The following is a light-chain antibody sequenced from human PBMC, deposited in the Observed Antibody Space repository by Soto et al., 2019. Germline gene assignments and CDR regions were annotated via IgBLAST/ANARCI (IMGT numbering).Light chain of an antibody. J-gene: IGKJ1*01. V-gene: IGKV3D-15*02. CDR2: HAS. Sequence: EIVMTQSPATLSVSPGERGTLSCRASQTVATNLAWYQQKPGQAPRLLIYHASTRATGIPDRFSGSGSGTDFTLTITRLEPEDFAVYHCQQYDGSPRTFGQGTKVDIK. CDR3: QQYDGSPRT. CDR1: QTVATN.